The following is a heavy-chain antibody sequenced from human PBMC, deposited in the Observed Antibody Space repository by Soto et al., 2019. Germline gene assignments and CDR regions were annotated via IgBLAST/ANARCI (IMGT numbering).Heavy chain of an antibody. J-gene: IGHJ4*02. Sequence: GGSLRLSCAASGFIFSSYAMTWVRQAPGKGLEWVSTISGSRGTTYYADSVKGRFTISRDNSKNTLYLQMNSLTAEDTAIYYCAKDAGMAVAGPSYFDSWGQGTLVTVSS. D-gene: IGHD6-19*01. CDR3: AKDAGMAVAGPSYFDS. CDR2: ISGSRGTT. CDR1: GFIFSSYA. V-gene: IGHV3-23*01.